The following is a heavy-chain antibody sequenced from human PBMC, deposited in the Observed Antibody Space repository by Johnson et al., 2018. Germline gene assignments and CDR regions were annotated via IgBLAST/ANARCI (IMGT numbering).Heavy chain of an antibody. V-gene: IGHV5-51*03. CDR1: GYRFTNRW. Sequence: VQLVQSGADVKKPGESLKMSCKGLGYRFTNRWIGWVRQMPGKGLEWMGIIFPRNFETFYTPSFAGQVTISVDTSISTPYLQYSSLEASDSAMYYCASAEDGTFYGDHWGQGTLVTVSS. D-gene: IGHD6-13*01. CDR3: ASAEDGTFYGDH. J-gene: IGHJ4*02. CDR2: IFPRNFET.